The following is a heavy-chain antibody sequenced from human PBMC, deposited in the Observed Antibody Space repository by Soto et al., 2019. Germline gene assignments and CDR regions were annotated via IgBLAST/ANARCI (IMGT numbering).Heavy chain of an antibody. V-gene: IGHV1-46*01. D-gene: IGHD2-15*01. CDR1: GYTFTSYY. Sequence: GASVKVSCKASGYTFTSYYMHWVRQAPGQGLEWMGIINPSGGSASYAQKFQGRVTMTRDTSTSTVYMELSSLRSEDTAVYYCAKDLVVVAAGNYYYGMDVWGQGTTVTVSS. J-gene: IGHJ6*02. CDR3: AKDLVVVAAGNYYYGMDV. CDR2: INPSGGSA.